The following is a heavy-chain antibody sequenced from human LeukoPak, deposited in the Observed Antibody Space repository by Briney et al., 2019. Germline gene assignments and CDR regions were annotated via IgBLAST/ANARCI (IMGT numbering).Heavy chain of an antibody. CDR2: IYYSGNT. V-gene: IGHV4-39*01. Sequence: SETLSLTCTVSGGSISSGSYYWGWIRQPPGKGLEWIGSIYYSGNTYYNPSLKGRVTISVDTSKNQFSLKLNSVTAADTAVYYCARTGPFGELTPDYWGQGTLVTVSS. J-gene: IGHJ4*02. CDR3: ARTGPFGELTPDY. D-gene: IGHD3-10*01. CDR1: GGSISSGSYY.